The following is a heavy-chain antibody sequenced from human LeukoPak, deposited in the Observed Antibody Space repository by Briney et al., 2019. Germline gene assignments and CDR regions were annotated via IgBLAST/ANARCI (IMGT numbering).Heavy chain of an antibody. CDR3: ARAGYSSGWDY. V-gene: IGHV3-7*01. J-gene: IGHJ4*02. D-gene: IGHD6-19*01. Sequence: GGSLRLSCAASGFTFSSYWMSWVRQAPGKGLEWVANIRQDGSEKYHVDSVKGRFTISRDNAENSLYLQMNSLRGEDTAVYFCARAGYSSGWDYWGQGTLVTVSS. CDR1: GFTFSSYW. CDR2: IRQDGSEK.